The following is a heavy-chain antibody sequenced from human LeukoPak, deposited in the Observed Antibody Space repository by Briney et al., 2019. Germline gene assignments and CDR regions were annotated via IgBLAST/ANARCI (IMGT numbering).Heavy chain of an antibody. D-gene: IGHD6-6*01. V-gene: IGHV3-21*01. CDR1: GFTFSSYS. CDR2: ISSSSSYI. Sequence: GGSLRLSCAASGFTFSSYSMNWVRQAPGQGLEWGSSISSSSSYIYYADSVKGRFTISRDNSKNTLYLQMNSLRAEDTAVYYCARDPMYSSYWHDYWGQGTLVTVSS. CDR3: ARDPMYSSYWHDY. J-gene: IGHJ4*02.